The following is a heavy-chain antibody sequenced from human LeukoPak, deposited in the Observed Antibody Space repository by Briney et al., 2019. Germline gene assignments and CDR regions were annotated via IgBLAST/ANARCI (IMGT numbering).Heavy chain of an antibody. J-gene: IGHJ4*02. Sequence: SETLSLTCTVSGGSISSSSYYWGWIRQPPGKGLEWIGSIYYSGSTYYNPSLKSRVTISVDTSKNQFSLKLSSVTAADTAVYYCARGPYYDLWSGYSFDYWGQGTLVTVSS. V-gene: IGHV4-39*07. CDR3: ARGPYYDLWSGYSFDY. CDR1: GGSISSSSYY. D-gene: IGHD3-3*01. CDR2: IYYSGST.